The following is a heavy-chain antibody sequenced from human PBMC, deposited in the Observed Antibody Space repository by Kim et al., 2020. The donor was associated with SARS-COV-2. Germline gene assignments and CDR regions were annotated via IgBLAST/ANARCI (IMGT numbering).Heavy chain of an antibody. J-gene: IGHJ4*01. Sequence: SETLSLTCAVYGGSFSGYYWSWIRQPPGKGLEWIGEINHSGSTNYNPSLKSRGTITVDTSKNQFSLKLSSVIAADTAVYYCARGPSIWHIVVVTAIPLFEYWGQKTLVTVSS. V-gene: IGHV4-34*01. CDR3: ARGPSIWHIVVVTAIPLFEY. CDR1: GGSFSGYY. D-gene: IGHD2-21*02. CDR2: INHSGST.